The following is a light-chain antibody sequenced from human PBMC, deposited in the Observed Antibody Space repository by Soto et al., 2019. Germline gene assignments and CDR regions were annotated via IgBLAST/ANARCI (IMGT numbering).Light chain of an antibody. V-gene: IGLV2-11*01. CDR1: SSDVGGYNY. CDR3: YSYAGNSYV. CDR2: DVG. J-gene: IGLJ1*01. Sequence: QSLLTQPRSVSGSPGHSVTISCTGTSSDVGGYNYVSWYQQLPGKAPKLMIYDVGKRPSGVPDRFSGSKSGNTASLTISGLQAEGEADYYCYSYAGNSYVFGTGTKVTVL.